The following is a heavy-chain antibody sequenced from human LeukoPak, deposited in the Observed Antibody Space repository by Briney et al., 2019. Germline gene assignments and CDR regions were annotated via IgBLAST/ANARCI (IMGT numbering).Heavy chain of an antibody. D-gene: IGHD2-21*01. CDR1: GGTFSSYA. CDR2: IIPIFGTA. J-gene: IGHJ4*02. Sequence: SVKVSCKASGGTFSSYAISWVRQAPGQGLEWMGGIIPIFGTANYAQKFQGRVTITTDESTSTAYMELSSLRSEDTAVYYCASGAFFSPRSYYYFDYWGQGTLVTVSS. V-gene: IGHV1-69*05. CDR3: ASGAFFSPRSYYYFDY.